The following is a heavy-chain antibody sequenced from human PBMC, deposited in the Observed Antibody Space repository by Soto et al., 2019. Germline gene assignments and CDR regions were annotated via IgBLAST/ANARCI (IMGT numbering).Heavy chain of an antibody. CDR2: IYHTGGT. CDR1: GGSISTNNW. V-gene: IGHV4-4*02. J-gene: IGHJ4*02. Sequence: QVQLQESGPGLVKPSGTLSLTCAVSGGSISTNNWWSWVHQPPGKGLEWIGEIYHTGGTNYNPSLKSRVAMSVDKSKNQFSLNLNSVTAADTAVYYCAREKGAGTYMGFDYWGQGTLVTVSS. D-gene: IGHD3-10*01. CDR3: AREKGAGTYMGFDY.